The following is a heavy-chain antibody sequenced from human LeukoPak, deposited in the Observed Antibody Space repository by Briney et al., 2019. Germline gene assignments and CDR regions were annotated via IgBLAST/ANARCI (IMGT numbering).Heavy chain of an antibody. D-gene: IGHD6-13*01. CDR3: ARDPARESSSWYYFDY. V-gene: IGHV4-4*07. CDR1: GGSISSYY. CDR2: IYTSGST. J-gene: IGHJ4*02. Sequence: PETLSLTCTVSGGSISSYYWSWIRQPAGKGLEWIGRIYTSGSTNYNPSLKSRVTMSVDTSKNQFSLKLSSVTAADTAVYYCARDPARESSSWYYFDYWGQGTLVTVSS.